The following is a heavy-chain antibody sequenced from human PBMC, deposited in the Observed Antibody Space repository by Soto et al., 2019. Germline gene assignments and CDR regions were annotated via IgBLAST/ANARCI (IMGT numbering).Heavy chain of an antibody. J-gene: IGHJ4*02. Sequence: EVQLVESGGALVQPGGSLRVSCATSGFTFTHYWMNWVRQAPGKGLEWVANITIDGTEKYYGDSVKGVFTISRDNAKKPLYLQMASMTEDDIAVCYCARIRGWGMLDFWGQGTLVTVSS. CDR2: ITIDGTEK. CDR1: GFTFTHYW. V-gene: IGHV3-7*01. D-gene: IGHD6-19*01. CDR3: ARIRGWGMLDF.